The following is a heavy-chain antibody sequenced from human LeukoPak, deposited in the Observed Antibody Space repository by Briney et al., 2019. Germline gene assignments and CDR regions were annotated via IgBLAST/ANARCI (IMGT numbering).Heavy chain of an antibody. CDR2: IYYSGST. CDR3: ASLKTVPAATTYYYYGMDV. Sequence: PSETLSLTCTVSGGSISSSSYYWGWMRQPPGKGREWIGSIYYSGSTYYNPSLKSRVTISVDTSKNQFSLKLSSVTAADTAVYYCASLKTVPAATTYYYYGMDVWGQGTTVTVSS. J-gene: IGHJ6*02. V-gene: IGHV4-39*01. CDR1: GGSISSSSYY. D-gene: IGHD2-2*01.